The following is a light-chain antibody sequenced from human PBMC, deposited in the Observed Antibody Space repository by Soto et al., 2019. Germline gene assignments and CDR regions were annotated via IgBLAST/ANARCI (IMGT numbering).Light chain of an antibody. V-gene: IGKV1-9*01. CDR1: QGISSF. J-gene: IGKJ5*01. Sequence: DIQLTQSPSFLSASVGDRVTITCRASQGISSFLAWYQQKPGKAPKLLIHTASTLQSGVPSRISGSGSGTEFTLTISNLQPEDFATYYCQHRHSYPITFGQGTRLDIK. CDR3: QHRHSYPIT. CDR2: TAS.